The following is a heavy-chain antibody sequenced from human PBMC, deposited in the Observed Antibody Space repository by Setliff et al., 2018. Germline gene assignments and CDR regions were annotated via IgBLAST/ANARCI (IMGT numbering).Heavy chain of an antibody. CDR2: INVGNGNT. J-gene: IGHJ4*02. D-gene: IGHD2-21*01. Sequence: GASVKVSCQASGYTFTSYAMHGVRQAPGQRLEWMGWINVGNGNTKYSQKFQGRVTITTDESTRTAYMEVTSLRYDDTAVYYCATKKFPGDWGDYWGQGTLVTVSS. V-gene: IGHV1-3*01. CDR1: GYTFTSYA. CDR3: ATKKFPGDWGDY.